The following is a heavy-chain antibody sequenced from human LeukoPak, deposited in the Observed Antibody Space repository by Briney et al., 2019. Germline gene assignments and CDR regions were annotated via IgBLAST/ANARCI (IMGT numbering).Heavy chain of an antibody. V-gene: IGHV5-51*01. CDR1: GYSFTNYR. D-gene: IGHD5-24*01. CDR2: ISPDDSDT. Sequence: GESLKISCKASGYSFTNYRIGWVRQMPGKGLEWMGSISPDDSDTRYSPSFQGHVTISADKSISTAYLHWSSLKASDTAMYYCARHESNGYIASAFDYWGQGTLVTVSS. CDR3: ARHESNGYIASAFDY. J-gene: IGHJ4*02.